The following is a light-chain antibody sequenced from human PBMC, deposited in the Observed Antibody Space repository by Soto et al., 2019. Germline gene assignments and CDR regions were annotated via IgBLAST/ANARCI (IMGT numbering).Light chain of an antibody. V-gene: IGKV3-15*01. CDR3: QQYNNWPRT. CDR2: GAS. J-gene: IGKJ5*01. Sequence: EIVMTQSPSTLSVSAGERATLSCGASQSFSSNLAWYQQKPGQAPRLLIYGASTRATGVPARFSGSGYGTEFNLTISSLQSEDFAVYYCQQYNNWPRTFGQGTRLEIK. CDR1: QSFSSN.